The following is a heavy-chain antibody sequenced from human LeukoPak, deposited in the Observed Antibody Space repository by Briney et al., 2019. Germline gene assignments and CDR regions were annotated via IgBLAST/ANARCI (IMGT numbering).Heavy chain of an antibody. CDR3: ARGALYGEG. CDR2: IYTGETT. D-gene: IGHD2-8*01. Sequence: PGGSLRLSCATSGFTFSNAWMSWVRQAPGKGLEWVSAIYTGETTNYADSVKGRFTISRDSSKNTLFLQMNSLRAEDTAVYYCARGALYGEGWGQGTTVTVSS. CDR1: GFTFSNAW. J-gene: IGHJ6*02. V-gene: IGHV3-66*01.